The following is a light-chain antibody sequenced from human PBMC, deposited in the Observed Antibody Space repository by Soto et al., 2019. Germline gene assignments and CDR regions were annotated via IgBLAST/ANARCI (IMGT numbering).Light chain of an antibody. V-gene: IGKV1-33*01. CDR1: QDISNY. CDR3: QQYDGLHT. Sequence: DIQMTQAPSSLSASVGDRVTITCQASQDISNYLNWYQQKPGKAPKVLIYDASNLGTGVPSRFSGSGSGTDFTFSISSLQPEDVATYYCQQYDGLHTIGQGTRLEIK. J-gene: IGKJ5*01. CDR2: DAS.